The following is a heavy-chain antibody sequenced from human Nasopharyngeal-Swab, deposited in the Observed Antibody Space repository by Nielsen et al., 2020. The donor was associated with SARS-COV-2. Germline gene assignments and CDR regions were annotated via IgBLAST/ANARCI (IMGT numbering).Heavy chain of an antibody. Sequence: WVRQAPGQGLEWVGGLIPVFGTTHYSQKFQDRLRVTADASTDTAYMELSSLRSDDTAVYYCARAITHYYDGSGSPSYGLDVWGQGTTVTVSS. V-gene: IGHV1-69*01. CDR2: LIPVFGTT. CDR3: ARAITHYYDGSGSPSYGLDV. D-gene: IGHD3-22*01. J-gene: IGHJ6*02.